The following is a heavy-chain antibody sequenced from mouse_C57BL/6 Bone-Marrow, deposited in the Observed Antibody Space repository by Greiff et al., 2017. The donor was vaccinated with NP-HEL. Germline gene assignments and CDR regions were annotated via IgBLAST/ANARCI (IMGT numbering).Heavy chain of an antibody. CDR2: IRRKSSNYAT. CDR1: GFTFTTYA. V-gene: IGHV10-3*01. CDR3: VGERSLAFAY. J-gene: IGHJ3*01. Sequence: EVQLVESGGGLVQPKGSLKLSCAASGFTFTTYAMHWVRQAPGQGLEWVGRIRRKSSNYATYYADTVKDRFTISRDDSQSMLYLQMNNLKTGDTAVYDGVGERSLAFAYWGQGTLVTVAA. D-gene: IGHD6-2*01.